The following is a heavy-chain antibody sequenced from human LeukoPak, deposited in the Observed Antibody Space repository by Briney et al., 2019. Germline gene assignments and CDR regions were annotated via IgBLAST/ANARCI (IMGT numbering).Heavy chain of an antibody. V-gene: IGHV3-48*04. J-gene: IGHJ4*02. CDR2: ISSSGSTI. Sequence: GGSLRLSCAASGFTFSTYSMNWVRQAPGKGLEWVSYISSSGSTIYYADSVKGRFTISRDNAKNSLYLQMNSLRAEDTAVYYCARENYDYVWGSYRYPSSIDYWGQGTLVTVSS. CDR1: GFTFSTYS. CDR3: ARENYDYVWGSYRYPSSIDY. D-gene: IGHD3-16*02.